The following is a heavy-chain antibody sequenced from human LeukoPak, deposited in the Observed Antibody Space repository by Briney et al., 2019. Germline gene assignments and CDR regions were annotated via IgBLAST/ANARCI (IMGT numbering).Heavy chain of an antibody. CDR1: GFTFSSYS. V-gene: IGHV3-48*02. J-gene: IGHJ6*03. Sequence: PGGSLRLSCAASGFTFSSYSMNWVRQAPGKGLEWVSYISSSSSTIYYADSVKGRFTISRDNAKNSLYLQMNSRRDEDTAVYYCARLELVPYYYYYMDVWGKGTTVTVSS. D-gene: IGHD6-13*01. CDR3: ARLELVPYYYYYMDV. CDR2: ISSSSSTI.